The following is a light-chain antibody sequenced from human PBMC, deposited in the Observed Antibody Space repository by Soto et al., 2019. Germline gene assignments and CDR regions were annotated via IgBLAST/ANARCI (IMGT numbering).Light chain of an antibody. CDR2: DVG. V-gene: IGLV2-11*01. J-gene: IGLJ1*01. CDR3: CSFAGSYSYV. Sequence: QSVLTQPRSVSGSPGQSVTISCTGTSSVVGGYNYVSWYQQHPGKAPKLMIYDVGKRPSGVPDRFSGSKSDNTASLTIPGLQAEDEADYYCCSFAGSYSYVFGTGTKVTVL. CDR1: SSVVGGYNY.